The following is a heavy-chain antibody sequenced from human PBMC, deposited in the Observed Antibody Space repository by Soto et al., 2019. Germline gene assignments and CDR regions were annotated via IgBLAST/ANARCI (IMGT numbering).Heavy chain of an antibody. V-gene: IGHV1-8*01. CDR2: MNPNSGNT. CDR3: ARAHHYDYVWGSYRSRSYYYYGMDV. CDR1: GYTFTSYD. J-gene: IGHJ6*02. Sequence: QVQLVQSGAEVKKPGASVKVSCKASGYTFTSYDINWVRQATGQGLEWMGWMNPNSGNTGYAQKFQGRVTMTRNTSISTDYMELSSLRSEETAVYYCARAHHYDYVWGSYRSRSYYYYGMDVWGQGTTVTVSS. D-gene: IGHD3-16*02.